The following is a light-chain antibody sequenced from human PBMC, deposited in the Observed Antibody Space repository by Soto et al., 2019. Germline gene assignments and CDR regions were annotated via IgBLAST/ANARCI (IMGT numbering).Light chain of an antibody. V-gene: IGKV1-39*01. CDR1: QSISSS. J-gene: IGKJ4*01. Sequence: DIQMTQSPSSLSASVGDRVTITCRASQSISSSLNWYQQKPGKPPKLLIYTASTLQSGVPSRFSGSGSGTDFTLTIGSLQPEDVATYYCQQSYNTPLTFGGGTKVEIQ. CDR3: QQSYNTPLT. CDR2: TAS.